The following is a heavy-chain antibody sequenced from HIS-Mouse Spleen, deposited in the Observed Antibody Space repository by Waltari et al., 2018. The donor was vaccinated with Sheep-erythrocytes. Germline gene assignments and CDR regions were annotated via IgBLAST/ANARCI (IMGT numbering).Heavy chain of an antibody. D-gene: IGHD3-10*01. CDR1: GGSISSGGYY. V-gene: IGHV4-31*03. J-gene: IGHJ5*02. CDR3: ARALIITMVRGDTSNWFDP. CDR2: IYYSGST. Sequence: QVQLQESGPGLVKPSQTLSLTCTVSGGSISSGGYYWSWIRQHPGKGLEWIGYIYYSGSTYYNPSLKSRVTISVDTSKNQFSLKLSSVTAADTAVYYCARALIITMVRGDTSNWFDPWGQGTLVTVSS.